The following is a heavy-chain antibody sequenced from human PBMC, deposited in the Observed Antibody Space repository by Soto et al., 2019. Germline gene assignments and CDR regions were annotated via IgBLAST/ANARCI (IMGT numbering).Heavy chain of an antibody. V-gene: IGHV1-18*01. CDR2: ITAYNGNT. J-gene: IGHJ4*02. CDR1: GYTFTSYG. CDR3: VVAAQPYYFDY. Sequence: ASVKVSCKASGYTFTSYGISWVRQAPGQGLEWMGWITAYNGNTNYAQKFQGRVTMTTDTSTSTVYMELRSLRSDDTAVYYCVVAAQPYYFDYWGQGTLVTV. D-gene: IGHD2-15*01.